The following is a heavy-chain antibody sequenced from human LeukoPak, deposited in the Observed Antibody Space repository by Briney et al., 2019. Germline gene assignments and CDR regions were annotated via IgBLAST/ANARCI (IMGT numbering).Heavy chain of an antibody. CDR3: ARVTLPPSSGSYYNVPIPYYYGMDV. V-gene: IGHV1-69*13. Sequence: ASVKVSCKASGGTFSSYAIRWVRQAPGQGLEWMGGIIPIFGTANYAQKFQGRVTITADESTSTAYMELSSLRSEDTAVYYCARVTLPPSSGSYYNVPIPYYYGMDVWGQGTTVTVSS. CDR2: IIPIFGTA. J-gene: IGHJ6*02. D-gene: IGHD3-10*01. CDR1: GGTFSSYA.